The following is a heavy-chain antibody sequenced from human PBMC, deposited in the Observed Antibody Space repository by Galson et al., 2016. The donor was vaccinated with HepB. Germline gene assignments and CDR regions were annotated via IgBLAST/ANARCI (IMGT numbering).Heavy chain of an antibody. J-gene: IGHJ3*02. Sequence: SVKVSCKASGYMLTNYYIYWVRQAPGQGLEWMGVINPSGGATTYAQKFQGRVTMTGDTSTSTVYMILSSLRAEDTAVYYGTRAGFDYGDYGAAFDIWGQGKRVTVCS. D-gene: IGHD4-17*01. CDR1: GYMLTNYY. CDR2: INPSGGAT. V-gene: IGHV1-46*03. CDR3: TRAGFDYGDYGAAFDI.